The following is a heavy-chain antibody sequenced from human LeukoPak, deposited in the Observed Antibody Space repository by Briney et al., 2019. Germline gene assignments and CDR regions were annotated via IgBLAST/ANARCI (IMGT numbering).Heavy chain of an antibody. CDR2: ISSTSTYI. CDR3: ARDSVTIFGVVILDAFDI. D-gene: IGHD3-3*01. J-gene: IGHJ3*02. CDR1: GFTFSAYT. Sequence: PGRSLRLSCVASGFTFSAYTMNWVRQAPGKGLEWVSSISSTSTYIHYADSVRGRFTISRDNAKNSLYLQMNSLRAEDTAVYYCARDSVTIFGVVILDAFDIWGQGTMVTVSS. V-gene: IGHV3-21*01.